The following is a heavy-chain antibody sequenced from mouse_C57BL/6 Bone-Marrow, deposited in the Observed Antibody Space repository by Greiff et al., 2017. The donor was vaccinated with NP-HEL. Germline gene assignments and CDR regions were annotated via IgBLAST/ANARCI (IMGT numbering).Heavy chain of an antibody. D-gene: IGHD1-1*01. CDR1: GYTFTDYN. Sequence: EVQLQQSGPELVKPGASVKMSCKASGYTFTDYNMHWVKQSHGKSLEWIGYINPNNGGTSYNQKFKGKATLTVDKSSSTAYMLLSSLTSEDSAVYFCARRGGSSRYWYFDVWGTGTTVTVSS. J-gene: IGHJ1*03. V-gene: IGHV1-22*01. CDR2: INPNNGGT. CDR3: ARRGGSSRYWYFDV.